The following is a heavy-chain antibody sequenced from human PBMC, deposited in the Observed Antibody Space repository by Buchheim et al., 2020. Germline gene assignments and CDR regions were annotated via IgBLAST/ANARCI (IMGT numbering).Heavy chain of an antibody. CDR2: IRYDGSNK. CDR1: GFTFSSYG. V-gene: IGHV3-30*02. D-gene: IGHD4-17*01. CDR3: AKVGVDYGDNWYFDL. J-gene: IGHJ2*01. Sequence: QVQLVESGGGVVQPGRSLRLSCAASGFTFSSYGMHWVRQAPGKGLEWVAFIRYDGSNKYYADSVKGRFTISRDNSKNTLYLQMNSLRAEDTAVYYCAKVGVDYGDNWYFDLWGRGTL.